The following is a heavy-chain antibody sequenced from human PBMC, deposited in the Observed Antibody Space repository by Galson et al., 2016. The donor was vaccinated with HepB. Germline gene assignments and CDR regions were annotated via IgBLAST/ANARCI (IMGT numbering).Heavy chain of an antibody. CDR1: GFTFDDYG. V-gene: IGHV3-20*04. D-gene: IGHD1-26*01. J-gene: IGHJ6*02. Sequence: SLRLSCAASGFTFDDYGMSWVRQAPGKGLEWVAGINWNGGTTAHIDSVKGRFTISRDNAKNFLYLQMNSLRAEDTALYYCARDDLGNGWDVWGQGTTVTVSS. CDR2: INWNGGTT. CDR3: ARDDLGNGWDV.